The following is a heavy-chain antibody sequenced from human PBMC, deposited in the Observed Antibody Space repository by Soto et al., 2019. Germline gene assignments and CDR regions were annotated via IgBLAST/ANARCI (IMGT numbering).Heavy chain of an antibody. J-gene: IGHJ6*02. Sequence: DSVKGRFTISRDNSKNPLYLQMNSLRAEDTAVYYCAKGSQGGVVWGQGTTVTVSS. V-gene: IGHV3-30*02. D-gene: IGHD3-16*01. CDR3: AKGSQGGVV.